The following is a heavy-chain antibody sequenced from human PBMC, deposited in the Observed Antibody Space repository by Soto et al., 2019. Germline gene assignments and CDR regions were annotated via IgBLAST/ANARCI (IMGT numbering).Heavy chain of an antibody. Sequence: GGSLRLSCAASGSSFRDYYMSWIRQSPRKGLEWLSYITSSSSYTHYADSVKGRFTISRDNAKNSLYLQMNSLRVEDTAVYYCTGGQDNLAVNFDYWGRGTPVTVSS. D-gene: IGHD1-1*01. CDR1: GSSFRDYY. J-gene: IGHJ4*02. CDR2: ITSSSSYT. V-gene: IGHV3-11*03. CDR3: TGGQDNLAVNFDY.